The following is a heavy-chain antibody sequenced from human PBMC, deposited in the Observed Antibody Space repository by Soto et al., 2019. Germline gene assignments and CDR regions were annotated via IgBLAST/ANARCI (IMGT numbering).Heavy chain of an antibody. CDR3: AKRVAARDYYMDV. D-gene: IGHD6-6*01. CDR2: MSGSGGRT. Sequence: GGSLRLSCAASGFTFSSYAMSWVRQAPGKGLEWVSAMSGSGGRTYYADSVKGRFTISRDNTKNTLYLKMNSLRAEDTAVYYCAKRVAARDYYMDVWGKGTTVTVSS. V-gene: IGHV3-23*01. J-gene: IGHJ6*03. CDR1: GFTFSSYA.